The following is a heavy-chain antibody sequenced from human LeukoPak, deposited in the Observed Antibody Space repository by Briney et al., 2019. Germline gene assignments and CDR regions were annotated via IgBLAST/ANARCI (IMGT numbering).Heavy chain of an antibody. J-gene: IGHJ4*02. D-gene: IGHD2-21*02. CDR1: GFTFSSYS. V-gene: IGHV3-48*02. CDR2: ISSSSSTI. CDR3: ARARIVVATANYFDL. Sequence: GGSLRLSCAASGFTFSSYSMNWVRQAPGKGLEWVSYISSSSSTIYYADSVKGRFTISRDNAKNSLYLQMNSLRDEDTAVYYCARARIVVATANYFDLWGQGTLDTVSS.